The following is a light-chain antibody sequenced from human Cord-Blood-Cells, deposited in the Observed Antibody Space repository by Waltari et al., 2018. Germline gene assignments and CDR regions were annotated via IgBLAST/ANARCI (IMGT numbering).Light chain of an antibody. CDR3: QSYDSSNHV. J-gene: IGLJ1*01. V-gene: IGLV6-57*02. Sequence: NFMLTQPHSVSESPGKTVTISCTGSSGSIASNYVQLYPQRPGSAPTPVIYGDNQKPPGGPDPFSGPIHHSSNPASLTLSGLKTEDEADYYCQSYDSSNHVFGTGTKVTVL. CDR2: GDN. CDR1: SGSIASNY.